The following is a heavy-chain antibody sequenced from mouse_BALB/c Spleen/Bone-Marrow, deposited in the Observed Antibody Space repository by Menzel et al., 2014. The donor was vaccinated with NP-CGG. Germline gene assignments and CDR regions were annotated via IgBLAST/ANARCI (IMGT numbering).Heavy chain of an antibody. CDR1: GYTFTSYW. V-gene: IGHV1-61*01. Sequence: QVQLQQPGAELVRPGTPVKLSCKASGYTFTSYWMNWVKQRPGRGLGWIGRIDPSDSETHYNQKFKDKATLTVDKSSSTAYIQLSSLTSEDSAVYYCARWGAYFDYWGQGTTLTVSS. CDR3: ARWGAYFDY. CDR2: IDPSDSET. J-gene: IGHJ2*01.